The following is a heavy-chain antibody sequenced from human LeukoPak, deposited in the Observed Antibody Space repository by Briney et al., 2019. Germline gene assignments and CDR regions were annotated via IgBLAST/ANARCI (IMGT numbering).Heavy chain of an antibody. V-gene: IGHV1-8*02. D-gene: IGHD3-10*01. Sequence: ASVKVSCKASGYTFINFDINWVRQASGQGPEWMGWMNPKGGNTGHAQQFQGRVTITWDTSITTTYMELSSLRSDDTAVYYCARGNYGSGFGLDVWGQGTTVTVSS. CDR1: GYTFINFD. J-gene: IGHJ6*02. CDR3: ARGNYGSGFGLDV. CDR2: MNPKGGNT.